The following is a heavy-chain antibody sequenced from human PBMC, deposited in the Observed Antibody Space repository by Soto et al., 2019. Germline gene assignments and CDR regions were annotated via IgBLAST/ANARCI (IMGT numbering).Heavy chain of an antibody. V-gene: IGHV1-69*13. CDR2: IIPVFGTP. CDR1: RGTLSTYA. CDR3: ARWEVDGYMDV. D-gene: IGHD1-26*01. Sequence: GASVKVSCKASRGTLSTYAMSWVRQAPGQGLEWMGGIIPVFGTPNYAQKFQGRVTVTADESTSTTYMELSSLRSEDTAVYYCARWEVDGYMDVWAQGTKVTVSS. J-gene: IGHJ6*03.